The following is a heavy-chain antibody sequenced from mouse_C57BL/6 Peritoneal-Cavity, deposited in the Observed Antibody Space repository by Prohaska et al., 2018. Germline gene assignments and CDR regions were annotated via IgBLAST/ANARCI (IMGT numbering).Heavy chain of an antibody. CDR3: ARSGAMDY. J-gene: IGHJ4*01. CDR2: IDPNSGGT. D-gene: IGHD3-1*01. Sequence: QVQLQQPGAELVKPGASVKLSCKASGYTFTIYWMHWVKQRPGRGVVWSGRIDPNSGGTKYNEKFKSKDTRTVDKPSSTAYMQLSSLTSEDSAVYYCARSGAMDYWGQGTSVTVSA. V-gene: IGHV1-72*01. CDR1: GYTFTIYW.